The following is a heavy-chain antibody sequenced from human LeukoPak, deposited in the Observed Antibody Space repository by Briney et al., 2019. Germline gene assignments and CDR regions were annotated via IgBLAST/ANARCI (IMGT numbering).Heavy chain of an antibody. V-gene: IGHV4-39*07. CDR1: GGSISSSNYY. J-gene: IGHJ4*02. CDR3: ARSIAAAGRRYFDY. D-gene: IGHD6-13*01. Sequence: SETLSLTCSVSGGSISSSNYYWGWIRQPPGKGLEWIGSIYYSGNTYYNPSLKSRVTISVDTSKNQFSLKLSSVTAADTAVYYCARSIAAAGRRYFDYWGQGTLVTVSS. CDR2: IYYSGNT.